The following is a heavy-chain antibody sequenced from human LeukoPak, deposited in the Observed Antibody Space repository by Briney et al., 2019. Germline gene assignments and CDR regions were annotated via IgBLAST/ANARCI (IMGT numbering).Heavy chain of an antibody. Sequence: PSGTLSLTCTVSGGSISSYYWSWIRQPPGKGLEWIGYIYYSGSTNYNPSLKSRVTISVDTSKNQFSLKLSSVTAADTAVYYCAGTSTVTVYYYMDVWGKGTTVTVSS. J-gene: IGHJ6*03. CDR2: IYYSGST. CDR1: GGSISSYY. CDR3: AGTSTVTVYYYMDV. V-gene: IGHV4-59*01. D-gene: IGHD4-11*01.